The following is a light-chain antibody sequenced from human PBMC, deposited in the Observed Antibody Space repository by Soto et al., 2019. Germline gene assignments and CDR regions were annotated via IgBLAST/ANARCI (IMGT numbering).Light chain of an antibody. CDR1: SGSIASNY. J-gene: IGLJ3*02. Sequence: NFMLTQPHSVSESPGKTVTISCTRSSGSIASNYVQWYQQRPGSAPTTVIYEXNQRPSGVPDRFSGSIDSSSNSASLTISGLKTEDEADYYCQSYDSSNLVFGGGTKLTVL. V-gene: IGLV6-57*03. CDR2: EXN. CDR3: QSYDSSNLV.